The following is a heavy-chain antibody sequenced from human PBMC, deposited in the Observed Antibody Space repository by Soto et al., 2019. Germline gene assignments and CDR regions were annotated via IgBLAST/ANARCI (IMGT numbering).Heavy chain of an antibody. Sequence: EVQLLESGGGLVQPGGSLRLSCAASGFTFSSYAMSWVRQAPGKGLEWVSAISGSGGSTYYADSVKGRFTISRDNSKNTLYLQMNSLRAEDTAVYYCAKDMTVVATSAEYCQHWGQGTLVTVSS. V-gene: IGHV3-23*01. CDR2: ISGSGGST. J-gene: IGHJ1*01. CDR1: GFTFSSYA. D-gene: IGHD5-12*01. CDR3: AKDMTVVATSAEYCQH.